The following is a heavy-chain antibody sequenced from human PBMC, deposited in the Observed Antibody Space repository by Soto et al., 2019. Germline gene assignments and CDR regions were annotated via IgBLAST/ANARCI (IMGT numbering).Heavy chain of an antibody. CDR2: ISGSGGST. Sequence: GGSLRLSCAASGFTFSSYAMSWVRQAPGKGLEWVSAISGSGGSTYYADSVKGRFTISRDNSKNTLYLQMNSLRAEDTAVYYCAKSGNSVYDFWSGYYRSELVDWFDPWGQGTLVTVSS. CDR1: GFTFSSYA. J-gene: IGHJ5*02. V-gene: IGHV3-23*01. D-gene: IGHD3-3*01. CDR3: AKSGNSVYDFWSGYYRSELVDWFDP.